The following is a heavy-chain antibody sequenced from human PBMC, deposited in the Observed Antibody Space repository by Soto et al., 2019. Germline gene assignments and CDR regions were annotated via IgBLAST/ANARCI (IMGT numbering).Heavy chain of an antibody. Sequence: ASVKVSCKASGYTFTSYDINWVRQATGQGLEWMGWMNPNSGHTGYAQKFQGRVTMTRNTSISTAYMELSSLRSEDTAVYYCASPYDSSGYHPDYYYYGMDVWGQGTTVTVSS. CDR1: GYTFTSYD. J-gene: IGHJ6*02. CDR2: MNPNSGHT. D-gene: IGHD3-22*01. V-gene: IGHV1-8*01. CDR3: ASPYDSSGYHPDYYYYGMDV.